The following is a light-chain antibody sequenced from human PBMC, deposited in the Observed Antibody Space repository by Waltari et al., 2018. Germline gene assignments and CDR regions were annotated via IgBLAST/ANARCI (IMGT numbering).Light chain of an antibody. V-gene: IGLV2-14*01. CDR3: SSYTSSSPVV. J-gene: IGLJ2*01. CDR2: EVS. Sequence: QSALTQPASVSGSPGQPITISCTGTSSDVGGYNYVSWYQQHPGKAPKLMIYEVSNRPSGVSNRVSGSKSGNTASLTISGLQAEDEADYYCSSYTSSSPVVFGGGTKLTVL. CDR1: SSDVGGYNY.